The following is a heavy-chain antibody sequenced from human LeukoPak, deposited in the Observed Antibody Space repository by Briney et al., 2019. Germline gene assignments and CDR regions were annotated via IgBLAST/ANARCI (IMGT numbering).Heavy chain of an antibody. CDR3: TTDFLQGYSGS. J-gene: IGHJ5*02. V-gene: IGHV3-15*01. Sequence: GGSLRLSCAASGFTFSNGWMTWVRQAPGKGLECVCRVKSKDVGRTTDYAAPVKGRFTISRANSKNTVYLQMISLKTEETAVYYCTTDFLQGYSGSWGQGTLVTVSS. CDR1: GFTFSNGW. D-gene: IGHD5-12*01. CDR2: VKSKDVGRTT.